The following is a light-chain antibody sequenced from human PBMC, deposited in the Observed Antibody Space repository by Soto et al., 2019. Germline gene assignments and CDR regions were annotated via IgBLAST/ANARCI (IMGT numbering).Light chain of an antibody. CDR1: SSDVGYYNY. CDR2: DVN. Sequence: QSALTQPRSVSGSPGQSVTISCTGTSSDVGYYNYVSWYQQHPGKAPKLMIYDVNKWPSGVPDRFSGSKSGNTASLTISGLQAEDEADYYCCSYAGSYTVLFGGGTKLTVL. J-gene: IGLJ2*01. V-gene: IGLV2-11*01. CDR3: CSYAGSYTVL.